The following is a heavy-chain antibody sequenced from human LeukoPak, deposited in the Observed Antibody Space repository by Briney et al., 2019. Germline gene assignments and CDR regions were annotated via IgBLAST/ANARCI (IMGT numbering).Heavy chain of an antibody. CDR3: AKGVAAAGSYYGMDV. D-gene: IGHD6-13*01. CDR2: ISGSGGST. J-gene: IGHJ6*02. CDR1: GFTFSSYA. V-gene: IGHV3-23*01. Sequence: GGSLRLSCAASGFTFSSYAMSWVRQAPGKGLEWVSAISGSGGSTYYADSVKDRFTISRDNSKNTLYLQMNSLRAEDTAVYYCAKGVAAAGSYYGMDVWGQGTTVTVSS.